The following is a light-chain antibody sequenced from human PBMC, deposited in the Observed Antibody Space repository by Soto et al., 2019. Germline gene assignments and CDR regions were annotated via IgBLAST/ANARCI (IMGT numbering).Light chain of an antibody. CDR3: QQYNSYPYT. Sequence: IQMTQSPSTLSASVGDRVTITCRASQSVSSWLAWYQQKPGKVPKLLFYDASTLESGVPSTFGGSGSGTEFTLTISSLQPEDFATYFCQQYNSYPYTFGQGTKLEI. CDR1: QSVSSW. J-gene: IGKJ2*01. V-gene: IGKV1-5*01. CDR2: DAS.